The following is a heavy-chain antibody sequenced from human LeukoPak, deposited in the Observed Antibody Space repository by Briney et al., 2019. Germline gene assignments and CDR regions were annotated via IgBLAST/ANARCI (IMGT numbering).Heavy chain of an antibody. CDR3: SRDRGGGDIYFDY. Sequence: GGSLRLSCAASGFAFSSYGMNWVRQAPGKGPEWISYISRSGATIYYADSVKGRFTISRDNAKNSLYLQMSSLGAEDTAIYYCSRDRGGGDIYFDYWGQGTLVTVSS. CDR1: GFAFSSYG. CDR2: ISRSGATI. V-gene: IGHV3-48*03. J-gene: IGHJ4*02. D-gene: IGHD2-21*02.